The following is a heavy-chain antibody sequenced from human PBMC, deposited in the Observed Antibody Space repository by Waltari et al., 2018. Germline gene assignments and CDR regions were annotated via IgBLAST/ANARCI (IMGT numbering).Heavy chain of an antibody. CDR3: ARDGYNWIPFDC. CDR2: ISGTGYST. Sequence: EVQLLESGGNLVQPGGSLRLPCAASGFTLSVYALSWFRQAPGKGLEWVSTISGTGYSTDYGDSVKGRFTISRDNSKNTLFLQMNSLRADDTAVYYCARDGYNWIPFDCWGQGTLVTVSS. J-gene: IGHJ4*02. CDR1: GFTLSVYA. D-gene: IGHD1-20*01. V-gene: IGHV3-23*01.